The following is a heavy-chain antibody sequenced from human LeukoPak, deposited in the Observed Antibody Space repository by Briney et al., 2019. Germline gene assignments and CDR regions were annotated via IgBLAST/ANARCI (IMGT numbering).Heavy chain of an antibody. D-gene: IGHD2-15*01. Sequence: SETLSLTCAVYGGSFSGYYWSWIRQPPGKGLEWIGEINHSGSTNYNPSLKSRVTISVDRSKNQFSLKLSSVTAADTAVYYCCSGPPYAPGVLDVWGKGTTVTISS. CDR2: INHSGST. V-gene: IGHV4-34*03. CDR3: CSGPPYAPGVLDV. J-gene: IGHJ6*04. CDR1: GGSFSGYY.